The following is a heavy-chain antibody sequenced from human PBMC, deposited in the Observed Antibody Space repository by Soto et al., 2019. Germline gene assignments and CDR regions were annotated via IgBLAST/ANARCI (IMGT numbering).Heavy chain of an antibody. J-gene: IGHJ4*02. Sequence: GGSLRLSCAASGFTFDDYAMHWVRQAPGKGLEWVSGISWNSGSIGYADSVKGRFTISRDNAKNSPYLQMNSLRAEDTALYYCAKDTSYYYGSGSPFFDYWGQGTLVTVSS. CDR2: ISWNSGSI. V-gene: IGHV3-9*01. CDR1: GFTFDDYA. D-gene: IGHD3-10*01. CDR3: AKDTSYYYGSGSPFFDY.